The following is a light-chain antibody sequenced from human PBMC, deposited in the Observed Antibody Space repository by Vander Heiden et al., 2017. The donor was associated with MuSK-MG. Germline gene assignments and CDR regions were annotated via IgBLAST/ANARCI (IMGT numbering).Light chain of an antibody. CDR1: ESLSNSY. CDR2: WAS. V-gene: IGKV3-20*01. J-gene: IGKJ1*01. Sequence: VLTPSPGTLSLSPGDSASESLSNSYLAWYQQKPGQAPRLLIYWASSRATRIPDRFSGSGSGTDFTLTISRLEPEDVALYYCQQDGSSPRTFGQGTKVEIK. CDR3: QQDGSSPRT.